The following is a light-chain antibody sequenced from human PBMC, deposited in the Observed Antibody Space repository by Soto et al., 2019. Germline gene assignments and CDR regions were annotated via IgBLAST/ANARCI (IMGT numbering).Light chain of an antibody. J-gene: IGLJ1*01. Sequence: QSVLTQPASVSGSPGQSITISCTGTSSDVGGYNYVSWYQQHPGKAPKLMTYDVTDRPSGVSNRFSGSKSGNTASLTISGLQAEDEADYYCSSYTSTSIPWVFGTGTKVIFL. CDR3: SSYTSTSIPWV. CDR1: SSDVGGYNY. V-gene: IGLV2-14*01. CDR2: DVT.